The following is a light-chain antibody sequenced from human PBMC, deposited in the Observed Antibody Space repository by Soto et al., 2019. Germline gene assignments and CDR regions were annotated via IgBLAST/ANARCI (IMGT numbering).Light chain of an antibody. CDR2: DVS. CDR3: SSYTSSSTLVV. CDR1: SSDVGGYNY. Sequence: QSALTQPASVSGSPGQSITISCTGTSSDVGGYNYVSWYQKHPGKAPKLMIYDVSNRPSGVSNRFSGSKSGNTASLTISGLQAEDEADYYCSSYTSSSTLVVFGGGTQRTVL. J-gene: IGLJ2*01. V-gene: IGLV2-14*01.